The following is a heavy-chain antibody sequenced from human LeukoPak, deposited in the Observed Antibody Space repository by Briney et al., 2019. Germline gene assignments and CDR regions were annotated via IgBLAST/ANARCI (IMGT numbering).Heavy chain of an antibody. V-gene: IGHV3-23*01. CDR1: GFSFSDYA. CDR3: AKGYSGSGTYMYYFDY. J-gene: IGHJ4*02. CDR2: NTYSGGST. D-gene: IGHD3-10*01. Sequence: PGGSLRVSCAASGFSFSDYAMNWVRQAPGKGLEWVSTNTYSGGSTYYAESVKGRFTISRDNSKNTLYLQMNSLRAEDMAVYYCAKGYSGSGTYMYYFDYWGQGTLVTVSS.